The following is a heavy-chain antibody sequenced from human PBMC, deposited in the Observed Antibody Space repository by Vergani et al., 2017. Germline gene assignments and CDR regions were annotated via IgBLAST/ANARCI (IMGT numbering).Heavy chain of an antibody. V-gene: IGHV4-59*01. Sequence: QVQLQESGPGLVKPSETLSLTCTVSGGSISSYYWSWIRQPPGKGLEWIGYIYYSGSTNYNPALKRRVTISVDTSKNQFSLKLSSVTAADTAVYYCARDDRYCTGGSCYPGAFDIWGQGTMVTVSS. CDR1: GGSISSYY. J-gene: IGHJ3*02. D-gene: IGHD2-15*01. CDR3: ARDDRYCTGGSCYPGAFDI. CDR2: IYYSGST.